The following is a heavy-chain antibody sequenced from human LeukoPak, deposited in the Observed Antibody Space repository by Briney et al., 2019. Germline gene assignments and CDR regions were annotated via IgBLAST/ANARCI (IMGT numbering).Heavy chain of an antibody. CDR2: ISGSGGRT. V-gene: IGHV3-23*01. J-gene: IGHJ4*02. Sequence: GGSLRLSCAASGFTFSSYAMSWVRQAPGKGLEWVSAISGSGGRTYYADSVKGRFTISRDNSKNTLNLQMNSLRAEDTAVYYCAKAINNMATAPEYWGQGALVTVSS. CDR1: GFTFSSYA. D-gene: IGHD1/OR15-1a*01. CDR3: AKAINNMATAPEY.